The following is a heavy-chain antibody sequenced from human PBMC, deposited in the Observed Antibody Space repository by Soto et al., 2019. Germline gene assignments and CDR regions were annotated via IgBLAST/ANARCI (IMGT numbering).Heavy chain of an antibody. CDR3: AGPTGIAADDLID. Sequence: QVQLQQWGAGLLKPSETLSLTCAVYGGSFSGYYWSWIRQPPGKGLAWSGEINHSGSTNYNPSLKSRVTIPVGTSKNHFSLKLSSVTAADTVVYYGAGPTGIAADDLIDWGQGTLVTVSS. D-gene: IGHD6-13*01. CDR1: GGSFSGYY. CDR2: INHSGST. V-gene: IGHV4-34*01. J-gene: IGHJ4*02.